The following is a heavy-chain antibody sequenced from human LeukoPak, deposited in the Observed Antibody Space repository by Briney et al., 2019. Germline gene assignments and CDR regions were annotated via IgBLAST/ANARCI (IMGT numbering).Heavy chain of an antibody. CDR1: GFTFSSNW. V-gene: IGHV3-74*01. D-gene: IGHD6-19*01. CDR3: TRDLRGIVVAGHFDR. J-gene: IGHJ4*02. Sequence: GGSLRLSCAASGFTFSSNWMHWVRQAPGKGLVWVSRINEDGSTTNYADSVKGRSTIFRDNAKNTLYLQMRSLRAEDTAVYYCTRDLRGIVVAGHFDRWGQGTLVTVSS. CDR2: INEDGSTT.